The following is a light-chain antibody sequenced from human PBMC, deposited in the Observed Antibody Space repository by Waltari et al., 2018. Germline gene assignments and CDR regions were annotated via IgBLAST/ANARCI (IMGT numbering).Light chain of an antibody. CDR1: QSVSSF. J-gene: IGKJ3*01. CDR3: QQRRT. Sequence: IVLTQSPATLSLSPGERATLSCRASQSVSSFLAWYQQKPGKAPRLLIYETSNRATGIPARFSGSGSGTDFTLTISSLEPEDFAVYYCQQRRTFGPGTKVEIK. CDR2: ETS. V-gene: IGKV3-11*01.